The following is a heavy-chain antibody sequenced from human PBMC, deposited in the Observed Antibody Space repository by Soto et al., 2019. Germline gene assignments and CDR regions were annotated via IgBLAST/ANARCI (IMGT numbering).Heavy chain of an antibody. CDR3: ARGLAAPSYNWFDP. CDR2: TYYRSKWYN. CDR1: GDSVSSNSAA. J-gene: IGHJ5*02. D-gene: IGHD6-13*01. V-gene: IGHV6-1*01. Sequence: KQSQTLSLTCAISGDSVSSNSAAWNWIRQSPSRGLEWLGRTYYRSKWYNDYAVSVKSRITINPDTSKNQFSLQLNSVTPEDTAVYYCARGLAAPSYNWFDPWGQGTLVTVSS.